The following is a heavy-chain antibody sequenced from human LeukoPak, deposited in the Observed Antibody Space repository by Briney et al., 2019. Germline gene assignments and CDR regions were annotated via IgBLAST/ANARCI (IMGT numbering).Heavy chain of an antibody. Sequence: ASVKVSCKTSGYTFTSYYLHWVRQAPGQGLEWMGVINPSGGSTNYAQKFQGRVTMTRDTSTSTAYMELSRLKSDDTAMYYCARDPGGYNYGPEGIFDYWGQGSLVTVSS. CDR2: INPSGGST. J-gene: IGHJ4*02. V-gene: IGHV1-46*01. CDR3: ARDPGGYNYGPEGIFDY. D-gene: IGHD5-18*01. CDR1: GYTFTSYY.